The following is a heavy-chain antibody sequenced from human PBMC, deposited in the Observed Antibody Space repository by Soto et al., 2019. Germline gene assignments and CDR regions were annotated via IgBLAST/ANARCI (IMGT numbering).Heavy chain of an antibody. CDR2: ISSSSSYI. V-gene: IGHV3-21*04. J-gene: IGHJ6*02. D-gene: IGHD4-17*01. CDR3: ARDLTDGDYEEEYYGMDV. Sequence: EVQLVESGGGLVKPGGSLRLSCAASGFTFSSYSMNWVRQAPGKGLEWVSSISSSSSYIYYADSVKGRFTISRDNAKNSLYLKKNSLRAEDTAGYNGARDLTDGDYEEEYYGMDVWGQGTTVTVSS. CDR1: GFTFSSYS.